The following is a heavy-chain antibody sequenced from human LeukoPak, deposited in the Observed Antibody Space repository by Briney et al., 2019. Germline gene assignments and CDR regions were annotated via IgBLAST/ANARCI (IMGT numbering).Heavy chain of an antibody. D-gene: IGHD5-18*01. Sequence: AGGSLRLSCAASGFTFSSCGMHWVRRAPGKGLEWVAVIWYDGSNKYYADSVEGRFTISRDNSKNTLYLQMNSLRAEDTAVYYCARGNGYSYGYLDYWGQGTLVTVSS. CDR3: ARGNGYSYGYLDY. CDR1: GFTFSSCG. CDR2: IWYDGSNK. V-gene: IGHV3-33*08. J-gene: IGHJ4*02.